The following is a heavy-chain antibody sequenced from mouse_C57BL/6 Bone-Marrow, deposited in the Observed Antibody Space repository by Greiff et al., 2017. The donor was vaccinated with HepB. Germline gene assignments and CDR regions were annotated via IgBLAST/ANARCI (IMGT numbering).Heavy chain of an antibody. CDR3: TTGATVDYLYFDV. CDR1: GFNIKDDY. Sequence: VQLQQSGAELVRPGASVKLSCTASGFNIKDDYMHWVKQRPEQGLEWIGWIDPENGDTEYVSKFQGKATITADTSSNTAYLQLSSLTSEDTAVYDCTTGATVDYLYFDVWGTGTTVTVSS. J-gene: IGHJ1*03. V-gene: IGHV14-4*01. CDR2: IDPENGDT. D-gene: IGHD1-1*01.